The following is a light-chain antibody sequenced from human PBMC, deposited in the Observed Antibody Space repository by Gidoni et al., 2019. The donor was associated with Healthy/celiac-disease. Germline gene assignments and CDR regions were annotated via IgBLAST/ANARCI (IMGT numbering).Light chain of an antibody. CDR3: SSYTSSSTRV. CDR2: EFS. CDR1: SSAVGGYNY. J-gene: IGLJ2*01. Sequence: QSALTQPASVSGSPGQSITISCTGTSSAVGGYNYVSWYQQHPGKAPKLMIYEFSNRPSGVSNRFSGSKSGNTASLTISGLQAEDEADYYCSSYTSSSTRVFGGGTKLTVL. V-gene: IGLV2-14*01.